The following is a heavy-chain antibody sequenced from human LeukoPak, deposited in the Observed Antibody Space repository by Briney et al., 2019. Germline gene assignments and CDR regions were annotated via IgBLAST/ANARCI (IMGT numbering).Heavy chain of an antibody. CDR3: ARREEGVYFDY. CDR1: GGSISSYY. Sequence: PSETLSLTCTASGGSISSYYWSWIRQPPGKGLEWIGYIYYSGSTNYNPSLKSRVTISVDTSKNQFSLKLSSVTAADTAVYYCARREEGVYFDYWGQGTLVTVSS. D-gene: IGHD1-26*01. J-gene: IGHJ4*02. CDR2: IYYSGST. V-gene: IGHV4-59*08.